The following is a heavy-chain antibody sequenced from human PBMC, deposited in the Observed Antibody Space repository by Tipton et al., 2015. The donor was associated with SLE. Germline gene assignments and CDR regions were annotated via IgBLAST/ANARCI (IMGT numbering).Heavy chain of an antibody. CDR3: AKVVSGAFDI. V-gene: IGHV3-33*06. Sequence: SLRLSCAASGFTFSSYGMHWVRQDPGKGLEWVAVIWYDGSNKYYADSVKGRFTISRDNSKNTLYLQMNSLRAEDTAVYYCAKVVSGAFDIWGQGTMVTVSS. CDR1: GFTFSSYG. CDR2: IWYDGSNK. D-gene: IGHD3-3*01. J-gene: IGHJ3*02.